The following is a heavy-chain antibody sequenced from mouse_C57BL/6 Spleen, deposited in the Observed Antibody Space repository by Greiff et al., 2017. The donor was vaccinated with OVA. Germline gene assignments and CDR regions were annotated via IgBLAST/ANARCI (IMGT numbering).Heavy chain of an antibody. CDR3: ARRGIWDGIDY. V-gene: IGHV1-63*01. J-gene: IGHJ2*01. CDR2: IYPGGGYT. D-gene: IGHD4-1*01. Sequence: QVQLKQSGAELVRPGTSVKMSCKASGYTFTNYWIGWAKQRPGHGLEWIGDIYPGGGYTNYNEKFKGKATLTADKSSSTAYMQFSSLTSEDSAIYYCARRGIWDGIDYWGQGTTLTVSS. CDR1: GYTFTNYW.